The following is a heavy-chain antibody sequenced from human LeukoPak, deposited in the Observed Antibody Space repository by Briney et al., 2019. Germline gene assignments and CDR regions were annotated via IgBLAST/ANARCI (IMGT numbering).Heavy chain of an antibody. Sequence: PGGSLRLSCTVSGLTYFSYQMRGVRQGPGKGLDRVANIKQDGSEKYYLDSVKGRFTISRDNTKNSLYLQMNSLRAEDSAVYYCARDYSGWYYYWGQGTLVTVSS. J-gene: IGHJ4*02. D-gene: IGHD6-19*01. CDR2: IKQDGSEK. V-gene: IGHV3-7*04. CDR3: ARDYSGWYYY. CDR1: GLTYFSYQ.